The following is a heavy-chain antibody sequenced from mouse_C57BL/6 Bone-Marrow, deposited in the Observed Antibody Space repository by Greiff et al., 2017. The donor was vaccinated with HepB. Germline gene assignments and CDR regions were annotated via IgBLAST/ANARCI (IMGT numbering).Heavy chain of an antibody. V-gene: IGHV5-4*01. D-gene: IGHD2-5*01. Sequence: EVQGVESGGGLVKPGGSLKLSCAASGFTFSSYAMSWVRQTPEKRLEWVATISDGGSYTYYPDNVKGRFTISRDNAKNNLYLQMSHLKSEDTAMYYCARDGIVRRGFAYWGQGTLVTVSA. CDR3: ARDGIVRRGFAY. CDR2: ISDGGSYT. J-gene: IGHJ3*01. CDR1: GFTFSSYA.